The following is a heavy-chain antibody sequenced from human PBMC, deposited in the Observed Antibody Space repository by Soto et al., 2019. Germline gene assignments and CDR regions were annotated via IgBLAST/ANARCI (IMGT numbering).Heavy chain of an antibody. V-gene: IGHV6-1*01. CDR1: GDSVSSNSAA. D-gene: IGHD5-12*01. Sequence: PSQTLSLTCAISGDSVSSNSAAWNWIRQSSSRGLEWLGRTYYRSKWYNDYAVSVKSRITINPDTSKNQFSLQLNSVTPEDTAVYYCARVIGVVVATIADYGMDVWGQGTTVTVSS. CDR2: TYYRSKWYN. CDR3: ARVIGVVVATIADYGMDV. J-gene: IGHJ6*02.